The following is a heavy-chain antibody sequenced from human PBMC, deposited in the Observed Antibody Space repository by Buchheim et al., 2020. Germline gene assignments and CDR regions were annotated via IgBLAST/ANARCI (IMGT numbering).Heavy chain of an antibody. D-gene: IGHD6-6*01. CDR2: IKQDGSEK. V-gene: IGHV3-7*01. J-gene: IGHJ4*02. Sequence: EVQLVESGGDLVQPGGSLRLSCAASGFSFSNYWMRWVRQAPGKGLEWVANIKQDGSEKYFADAVKGRFTISRDNAKNSLYLQMNSLRAEDTAVYYCARSAEHSSWSVYGYWGQG. CDR3: ARSAEHSSWSVYGY. CDR1: GFSFSNYW.